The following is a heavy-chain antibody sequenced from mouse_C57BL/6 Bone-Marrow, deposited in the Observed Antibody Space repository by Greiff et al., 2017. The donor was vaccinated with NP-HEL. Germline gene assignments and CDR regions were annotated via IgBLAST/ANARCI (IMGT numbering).Heavy chain of an antibody. D-gene: IGHD1-1*01. V-gene: IGHV1-26*01. CDR1: GYTFTDYY. CDR3: ARRSRYYYGSSYPFAY. Sequence: EVQLQQSGPELVKPGASVKISCKASGYTFTDYYMNWVKQSHGKSLEWIGDINPNNGGTSYNQKFKGKATLTVDKSSSTAYMELRSLTSEDSAVYYCARRSRYYYGSSYPFAYWGQGTLVTVSA. CDR2: INPNNGGT. J-gene: IGHJ3*01.